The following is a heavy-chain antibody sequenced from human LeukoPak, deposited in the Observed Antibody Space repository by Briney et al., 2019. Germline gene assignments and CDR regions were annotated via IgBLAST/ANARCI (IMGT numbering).Heavy chain of an antibody. CDR1: GGSISSYY. V-gene: IGHV4-59*12. Sequence: SETLSLTCTVSGGSISSYYWSWIRQPPGKGLEWIGEIYHSGSTNYNPSLKSRVTISVDKSKNQFSLKLSSVTAADTAVYYCARVGAALKSAGPNWFDPWGQGTLVTVSS. CDR2: IYHSGST. D-gene: IGHD3-10*01. J-gene: IGHJ5*02. CDR3: ARVGAALKSAGPNWFDP.